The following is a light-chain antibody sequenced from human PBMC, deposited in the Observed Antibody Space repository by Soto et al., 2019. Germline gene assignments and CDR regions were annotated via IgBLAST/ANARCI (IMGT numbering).Light chain of an antibody. CDR2: GAC. V-gene: IGKV3-15*01. J-gene: IGKJ4*01. CDR1: QSVSNN. Sequence: EIVMTQSPATLSVSPGERATLSCRASQSVSNNLAWFQQEPDQAPRLLIYGACARAPGVPARFSGSGSGTEFTLTISSLQSEDFAVYYCQQYNSWPLTFGGGTKVEIK. CDR3: QQYNSWPLT.